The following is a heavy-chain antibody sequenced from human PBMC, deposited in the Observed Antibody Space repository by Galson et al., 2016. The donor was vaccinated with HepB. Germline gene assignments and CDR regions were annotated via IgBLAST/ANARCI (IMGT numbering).Heavy chain of an antibody. CDR3: ARDPGVAAAGHYNGLDV. CDR2: IIPIFGTT. Sequence: FSSYAISWVRQAPGQGLEWMGGIIPIFGTTNYAQKVQGRVTITADESTSTAYMELSSLRSEDTAVYYCARDPGVAAAGHYNGLDVWGQGTTVTVSS. J-gene: IGHJ6*02. CDR1: FSSYA. V-gene: IGHV1-69*01. D-gene: IGHD6-13*01.